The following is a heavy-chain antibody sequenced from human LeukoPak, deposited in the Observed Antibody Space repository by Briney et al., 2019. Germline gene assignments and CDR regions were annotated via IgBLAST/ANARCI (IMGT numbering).Heavy chain of an antibody. CDR1: GGSISSYY. CDR2: IHYSGST. CDR3: ARESDSSGYYYYYYMDV. Sequence: SETLSLTCTVSGGSISSYYWSWIRQPPGKGLEWIGYIHYSGSTNYNPSLKSRVTISVDTSKNQFSLKLSSVTAADTAVYYCARESDSSGYYYYYYMDVWGKGTTVTVSS. J-gene: IGHJ6*03. D-gene: IGHD3-22*01. V-gene: IGHV4-59*01.